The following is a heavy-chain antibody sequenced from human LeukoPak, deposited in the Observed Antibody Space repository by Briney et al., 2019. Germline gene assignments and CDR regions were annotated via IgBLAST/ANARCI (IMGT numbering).Heavy chain of an antibody. Sequence: SETLSLTCTVSGGPINNYYWSWIRQPPGEGMEWVGYISNGGTTNYNPSLKSRVTISVDKSKNQLSLKLGSVTAADTAVYHCVRLQPNTGEWAFDNWGQGTLVTVS. J-gene: IGHJ3*02. D-gene: IGHD1-1*01. CDR1: GGPINNYY. CDR2: ISNGGTT. V-gene: IGHV4-59*01. CDR3: VRLQPNTGEWAFDN.